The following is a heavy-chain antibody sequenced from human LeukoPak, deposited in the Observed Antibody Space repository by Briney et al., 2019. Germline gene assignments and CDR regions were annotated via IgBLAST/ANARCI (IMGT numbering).Heavy chain of an antibody. D-gene: IGHD4-23*01. J-gene: IGHJ5*02. CDR1: GGSFTYYY. Sequence: SETLSLTCALYGGSFTYYYWAWVRQTPGKGLEWIGEINHAGTADYNPSLKSRVTISVDTSKNQFSLKLSSVTAADTAVYYCARHPPVVTPKVWFDPWGQGTLVTVSS. CDR3: ARHPPVVTPKVWFDP. CDR2: INHAGTA. V-gene: IGHV4-34*01.